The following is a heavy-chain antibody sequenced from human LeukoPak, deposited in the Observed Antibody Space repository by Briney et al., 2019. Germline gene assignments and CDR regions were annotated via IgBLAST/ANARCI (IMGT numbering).Heavy chain of an antibody. Sequence: ASVKVSCKASGYTFTSCGISWVRQAPGQGLEWMGWISAYNGNTNYAQKLQGRVTMTTDTSTSTAYMELRSLRSDDTAVYYCARDLQWGLTNWFDPWGQGTLVTVSS. J-gene: IGHJ5*02. CDR2: ISAYNGNT. D-gene: IGHD3-3*01. CDR3: ARDLQWGLTNWFDP. V-gene: IGHV1-18*01. CDR1: GYTFTSCG.